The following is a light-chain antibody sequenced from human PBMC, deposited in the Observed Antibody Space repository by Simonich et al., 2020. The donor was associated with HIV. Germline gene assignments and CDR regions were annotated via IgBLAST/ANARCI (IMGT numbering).Light chain of an antibody. CDR1: QSVLSSSNNKNS. CDR3: QQYYSPPLT. J-gene: IGKJ4*01. V-gene: IGKV4-1*01. CDR2: WAS. Sequence: DIVMTQSPDSLAVSLGERATINCKSSQSVLSSSNNKNSLAWYQQKPGQPPKLLIYWASTRESGVPDRFSGSGSGTDFTLTISSLQAEDVAVYYCQQYYSPPLTFGGGTKVDVK.